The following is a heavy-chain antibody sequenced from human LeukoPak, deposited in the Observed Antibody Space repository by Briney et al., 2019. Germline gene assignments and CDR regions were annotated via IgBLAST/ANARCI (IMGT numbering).Heavy chain of an antibody. D-gene: IGHD3-10*01. CDR3: ARARPRGVMGFDY. V-gene: IGHV4-30-2*01. J-gene: IGHJ4*02. CDR1: GGSISSGGYS. Sequence: SQTLSLTCAVSGGSISSGGYSWSWIRQPPGKGREWIGYIYHSGSTYYNPSLKSRVTISVDRSKNQFSLKLSSVTAADTAVYYCARARPRGVMGFDYWGQGTLVTVSS. CDR2: IYHSGST.